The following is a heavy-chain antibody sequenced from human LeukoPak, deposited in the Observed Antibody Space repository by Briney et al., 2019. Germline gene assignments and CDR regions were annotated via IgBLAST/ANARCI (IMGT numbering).Heavy chain of an antibody. V-gene: IGHV3-21*01. CDR1: GFTFSSYS. D-gene: IGHD3-10*01. J-gene: IGHJ6*03. Sequence: GGSLRLSCAVSGFTFSSYSMNWVRQAPGKGLEWVSSISSSSSYIYYADSVKGRFTISRDNAKNSLYLQMNSLRAEDTAVYYCAREGAMVRGVIEYYYYYYMDVWGKGTTVTVSS. CDR3: AREGAMVRGVIEYYYYYYMDV. CDR2: ISSSSSYI.